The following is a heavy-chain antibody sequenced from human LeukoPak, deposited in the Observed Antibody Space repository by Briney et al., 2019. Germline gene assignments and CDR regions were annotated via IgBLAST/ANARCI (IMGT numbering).Heavy chain of an antibody. CDR3: ARDDMVYGFRSYGPYYYFDY. J-gene: IGHJ4*02. Sequence: GGSLRLSCAASGFTFSSYAMHWVRQAPGKGLEWVAVISYDGSNKYYADSVKGRFTISRDNSKNTLYLQMNSLRAEDTAVYYCARDDMVYGFRSYGPYYYFDYWGQGTLVTVSS. CDR1: GFTFSSYA. V-gene: IGHV3-30-3*01. CDR2: ISYDGSNK. D-gene: IGHD5-18*01.